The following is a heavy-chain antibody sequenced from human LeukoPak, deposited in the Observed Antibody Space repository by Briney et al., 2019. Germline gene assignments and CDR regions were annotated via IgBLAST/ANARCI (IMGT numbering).Heavy chain of an antibody. V-gene: IGHV3-66*01. D-gene: IGHD6-13*01. CDR2: ISSAGTT. J-gene: IGHJ4*02. CDR3: ARDLEAANTYYFDY. CDR1: GFTVSSSY. Sequence: GGSLTLSCPASGFTVSSSYMSWVRQAPAKGLDWVSIISSAGTTYYADSVKGRFTISRDNSKNTVYLQVNSPRDEDTAVYYCARDLEAANTYYFDYWGQGTMVTVSS.